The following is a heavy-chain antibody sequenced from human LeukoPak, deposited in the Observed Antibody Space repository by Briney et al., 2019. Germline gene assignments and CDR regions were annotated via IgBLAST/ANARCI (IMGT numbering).Heavy chain of an antibody. CDR2: INPSGGST. V-gene: IGHV1-46*01. D-gene: IGHD4-23*01. Sequence: ASVKVSCKASGGTFSSYAISWVRQAPGQGLEWMGIINPSGGSTSYAQKFQGRVTMTRDMSTSTNYMELSSLRSEDTAVYYCARDNSVEDTAWWFDPWGQGTLVTVSS. CDR1: GGTFSSYA. J-gene: IGHJ5*02. CDR3: ARDNSVEDTAWWFDP.